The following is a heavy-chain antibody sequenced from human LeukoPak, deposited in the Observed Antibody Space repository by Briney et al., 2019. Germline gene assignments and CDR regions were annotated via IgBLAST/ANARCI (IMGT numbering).Heavy chain of an antibody. V-gene: IGHV3-33*06. D-gene: IGHD3-3*01. J-gene: IGHJ4*02. CDR2: IWYDGSNK. CDR3: AKEYYDFWSGYYPRLDY. CDR1: GFTFSSYG. Sequence: GRSLRLSCAASGFTFSSYGMHWVRQAPDKGLEWVAVIWYDGSNKYYADSVKGRFTISRDNSKNTLYLQMNSLRAEDTAVYYCAKEYYDFWSGYYPRLDYWGQGTLVTVSS.